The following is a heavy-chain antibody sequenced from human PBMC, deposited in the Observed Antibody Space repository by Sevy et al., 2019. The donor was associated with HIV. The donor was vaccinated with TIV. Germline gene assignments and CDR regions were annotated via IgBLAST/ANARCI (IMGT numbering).Heavy chain of an antibody. CDR1: GYMFTDYY. CDR3: ATHGKADYGSRLDY. Sequence: ASVKVSCKTSGYMFTDYYIHWVRQAPGQGFEWMGWINPNSGATAYAQIFQDRVTVTRDTSITTTYMELTRLRSDDTAVYYCATHGKADYGSRLDYWGQGTLVTVSS. D-gene: IGHD4-17*01. V-gene: IGHV1-2*02. J-gene: IGHJ4*02. CDR2: INPNSGAT.